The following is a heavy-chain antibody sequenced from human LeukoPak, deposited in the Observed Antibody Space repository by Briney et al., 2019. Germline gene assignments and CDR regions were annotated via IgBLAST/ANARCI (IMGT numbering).Heavy chain of an antibody. J-gene: IGHJ4*02. D-gene: IGHD6-19*01. CDR3: ARQGWPPENFDY. CDR1: GFTFSSYG. CDR2: IWDDGSNK. V-gene: IGHV3-33*01. Sequence: GRSLRLSCAASGFTFSSYGMHWVRQAPGKGLEWVAIIWDDGSNKYYADSVKGRFTISRDNSKNSLYLQMNSLRDEDTAVYYCARQGWPPENFDYWGQGTLVTVSS.